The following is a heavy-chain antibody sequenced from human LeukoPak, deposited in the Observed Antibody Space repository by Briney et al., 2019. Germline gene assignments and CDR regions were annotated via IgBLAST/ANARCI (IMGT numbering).Heavy chain of an antibody. Sequence: ASVKVSCKASGGTFSSYAISWVRQAPGQGLEWMGGIIPIFGTANYAQKFQGRVTITRNTSISTAYMELSSLRSEDTAVYYCARGCSSTSCYHDYRGQGTLVTVSS. J-gene: IGHJ4*02. D-gene: IGHD2-2*01. CDR3: ARGCSSTSCYHDY. V-gene: IGHV1-69*05. CDR2: IIPIFGTA. CDR1: GGTFSSYA.